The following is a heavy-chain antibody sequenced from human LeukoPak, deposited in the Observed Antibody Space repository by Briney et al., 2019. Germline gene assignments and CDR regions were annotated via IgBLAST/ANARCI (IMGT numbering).Heavy chain of an antibody. CDR2: ISGSGGSS. V-gene: IGHV3-23*01. CDR1: GFTFSSYS. Sequence: GGSLRLSCAASGFTFSSYSMSWVRQAPGKGLEWVSAISGSGGSSYYADSAKGRFTISRDISKNTLYLQVNSLRAEDTAVYYCAKRFRFFDYWGQGTLVTVSS. J-gene: IGHJ4*02. CDR3: AKRFRFFDY.